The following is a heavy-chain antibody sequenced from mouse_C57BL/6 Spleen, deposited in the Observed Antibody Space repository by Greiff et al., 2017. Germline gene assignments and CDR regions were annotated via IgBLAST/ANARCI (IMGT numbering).Heavy chain of an antibody. V-gene: IGHV1-15*01. CDR3: NYYGSSFAMDY. CDR2: LDPETGGT. D-gene: IGHD1-1*01. CDR1: GYTFTDYE. Sequence: VQLHQSGAELVRPGASVTLSCKASGYTFTDYEMHWVKQTPVHGLEWIGALDPETGGTAYNQKFKGKAILTADKSSSTAYMELRSLTSEDSAVYYCNYYGSSFAMDYWGQGTSVTVSS. J-gene: IGHJ4*01.